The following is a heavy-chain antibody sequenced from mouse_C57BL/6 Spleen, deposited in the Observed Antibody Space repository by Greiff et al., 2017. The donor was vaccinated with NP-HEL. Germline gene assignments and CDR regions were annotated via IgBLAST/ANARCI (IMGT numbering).Heavy chain of an antibody. CDR2: IWRGGST. D-gene: IGHD1-1*01. V-gene: IGHV2-5*01. CDR3: ALYYYGSSSYWYFDV. CDR1: GFSLTSYG. Sequence: VQLQQSGPGLVQPSQSLSITCTVSGFSLTSYGVHWVRQSPGKGLEWLGVIWRGGSTDYNAAFMSRLSITKDNSKSQVFFKMNSLQADDTAIYYCALYYYGSSSYWYFDVWGTGTTVTVSS. J-gene: IGHJ1*03.